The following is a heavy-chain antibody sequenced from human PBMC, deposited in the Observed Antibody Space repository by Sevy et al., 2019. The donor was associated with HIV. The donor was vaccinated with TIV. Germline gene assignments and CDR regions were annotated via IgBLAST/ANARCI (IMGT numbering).Heavy chain of an antibody. CDR2: IYPGDSDT. D-gene: IGHD1-1*01. CDR3: ARPIATTYDAFDI. Sequence: GESLKISCKGSGYSFTSYWIGWVRQMPGKGLEWMGIIYPGDSDTRYSPSFQGQVTISADKSISTAYLQWGSLEASDTAMYYCARPIATTYDAFDIWGQGTMVTVSS. V-gene: IGHV5-51*01. J-gene: IGHJ3*02. CDR1: GYSFTSYW.